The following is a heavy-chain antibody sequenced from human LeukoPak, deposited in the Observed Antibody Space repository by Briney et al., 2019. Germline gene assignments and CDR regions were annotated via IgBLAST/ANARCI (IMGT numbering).Heavy chain of an antibody. J-gene: IGHJ4*02. CDR2: ISYSGNT. D-gene: IGHD2-21*01. CDR1: GDSMNTFY. CDR3: ARDRSGLLDY. V-gene: IGHV4-59*01. Sequence: KPSETLSLTCTVSGDSMNTFYWSWIRQPPGKGLEWIGYISYSGNTNYNPSLKSRVTISVDTSRNQFSLKLNSVTAADTAVYYCARDRSGLLDYWGQGTLVTVSS.